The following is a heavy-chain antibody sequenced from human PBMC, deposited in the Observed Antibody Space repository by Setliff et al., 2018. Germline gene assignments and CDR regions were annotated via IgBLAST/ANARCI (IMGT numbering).Heavy chain of an antibody. Sequence: GGSLRLSCTASGLSYINDWVSWVRQAPGKGLEWVANISQGGSDQFYVESVKGRFTISRDNAKNSLYLQMNSLRVEDTAVYYCARDVFDFRTGQAGPWGQGTLVTVSS. CDR1: GLSYINDW. V-gene: IGHV3-7*01. CDR3: ARDVFDFRTGQAGP. CDR2: ISQGGSDQ. J-gene: IGHJ5*02. D-gene: IGHD3-3*01.